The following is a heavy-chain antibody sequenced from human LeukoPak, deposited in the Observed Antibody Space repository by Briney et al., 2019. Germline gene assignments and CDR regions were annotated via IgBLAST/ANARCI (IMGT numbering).Heavy chain of an antibody. D-gene: IGHD6-13*01. Sequence: SETLSLTCTVSGGSISSYYWSWIRQPPGKGLEWIGYIYYSGSTNYNPSLKSRVTMSVDTSKSQFSLKLTSVTAADTALYYCARHSSNWYSSDYWGQGTLVTVSS. V-gene: IGHV4-59*08. J-gene: IGHJ4*02. CDR1: GGSISSYY. CDR3: ARHSSNWYSSDY. CDR2: IYYSGST.